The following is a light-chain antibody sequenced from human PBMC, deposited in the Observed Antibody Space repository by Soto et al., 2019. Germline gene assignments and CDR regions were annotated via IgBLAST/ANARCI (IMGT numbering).Light chain of an antibody. CDR1: QSVSSY. V-gene: IGKV3-11*01. J-gene: IGKJ1*01. Sequence: EIVLTQSPATLSLSPGERATLSCRASQSVSSYLAWYQQKPGQAPRLLIYDASNRATGIPARFSGSGSGTDFTLTVSRLEPEDFAVYYCQQYESSPPTFGQGTKV. CDR2: DAS. CDR3: QQYESSPPT.